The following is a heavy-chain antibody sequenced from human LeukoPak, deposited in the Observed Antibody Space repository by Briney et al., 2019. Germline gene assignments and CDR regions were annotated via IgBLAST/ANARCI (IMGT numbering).Heavy chain of an antibody. D-gene: IGHD2-2*01. CDR2: INHSGST. J-gene: IGHJ6*03. Sequence: SETLSLTCAVYGGSFSGYYWSWIRQPPGKGLEWIGEINHSGSTNYNPSLKSRVTISVDTSKNQFSLKLSSVTAADTAVYYCARGRTDPYCSSTSCYAGNYYYYYYMDVWGKGTTVTISS. CDR1: GGSFSGYY. CDR3: ARGRTDPYCSSTSCYAGNYYYYYYMDV. V-gene: IGHV4-34*01.